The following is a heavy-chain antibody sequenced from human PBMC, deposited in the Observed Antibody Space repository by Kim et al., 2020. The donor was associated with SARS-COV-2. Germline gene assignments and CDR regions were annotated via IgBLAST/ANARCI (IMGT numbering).Heavy chain of an antibody. J-gene: IGHJ4*02. V-gene: IGHV3-21*01. CDR1: GFTFSSYS. CDR3: AREGGLDILTGYGIDY. Sequence: GGSLRLSCAASGFTFSSYSMNWVRQAPGKGLEWVSSISSSSSYIYYADSVKGRFTISRDNAKNSLYLQMNSLRAEDTAVYYCAREGGLDILTGYGIDYWGQGTLVTVSS. D-gene: IGHD3-9*01. CDR2: ISSSSSYI.